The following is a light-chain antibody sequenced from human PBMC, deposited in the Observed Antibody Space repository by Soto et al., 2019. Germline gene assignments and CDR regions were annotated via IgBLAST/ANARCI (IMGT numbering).Light chain of an antibody. Sequence: DIQRTQSPSTLSASVGDRLTITCRASQSISGWLAWYQQKPGKAPKVVIYDASSLESGVPSRFSGSGSGTEFTLTISSLQPDDFATYYCQQYSTYPWSFGQGTKVDIK. CDR1: QSISGW. J-gene: IGKJ1*01. CDR2: DAS. CDR3: QQYSTYPWS. V-gene: IGKV1-5*01.